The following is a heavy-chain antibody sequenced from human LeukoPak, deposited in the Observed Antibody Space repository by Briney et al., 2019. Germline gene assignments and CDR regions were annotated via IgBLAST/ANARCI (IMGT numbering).Heavy chain of an antibody. V-gene: IGHV3-53*01. CDR1: GFSVRTTY. D-gene: IGHD3-22*01. CDR3: TRSGYRHPYHFDS. J-gene: IGHJ4*02. Sequence: GGSLRLSCAASGFSVRTTYMSWVRQTPGKGLGWVSVLYTGGGTDHADSVKGRFTISRDNSKNTLALQMNSLRVEDTAIYYCTRSGYRHPYHFDSWGQGTLVTVSS. CDR2: LYTGGGT.